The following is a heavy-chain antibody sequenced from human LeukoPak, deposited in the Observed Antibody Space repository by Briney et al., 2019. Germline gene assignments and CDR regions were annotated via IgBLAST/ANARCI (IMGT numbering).Heavy chain of an antibody. CDR2: IYYTGST. CDR1: GGSISSSNYF. D-gene: IGHD3-10*01. J-gene: IGHJ6*03. Sequence: PSETLSLTCTVSGGSISSSNYFWGWIRQPPGKGLEWIGSIYYTGSTYYNPSLKSRVTMSVDTSKNQFSLKLSSVTAADTAVYYCARDWGFGTVGSNYYYYYMDVWGKGTTVTISS. V-gene: IGHV4-39*07. CDR3: ARDWGFGTVGSNYYYYYMDV.